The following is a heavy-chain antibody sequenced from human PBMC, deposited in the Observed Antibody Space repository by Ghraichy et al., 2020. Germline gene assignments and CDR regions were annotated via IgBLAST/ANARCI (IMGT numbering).Heavy chain of an antibody. CDR1: GFTFSRYN. V-gene: IGHV3-48*02. CDR2: ITGSSNII. CDR3: ARNYYDRSGYHYYGMDV. Sequence: GGSLRLSCAASGFTFSRYNLNWVRQAPGKGLEWLSYITGSSNIIYYADSVKGRFTISRDNAKNSLYLQMNSLRDEDTAVYYCARNYYDRSGYHYYGMDVWGQGTTVTVSS. J-gene: IGHJ6*02. D-gene: IGHD3-22*01.